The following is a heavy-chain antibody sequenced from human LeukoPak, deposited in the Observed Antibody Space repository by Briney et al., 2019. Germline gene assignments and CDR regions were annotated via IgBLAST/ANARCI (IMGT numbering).Heavy chain of an antibody. CDR1: GGSISSGGYS. D-gene: IGHD3-22*01. Sequence: SQTLSLTCAVSGGSISSGGYSWSWIRQPPGKGLEWIGYIYHSGSTYYNPSLKSRVTISVDRSKNQFSLKLSSVTAADTAVYYCARVPYDSSGHHFDYWGQGTLVTVSS. CDR3: ARVPYDSSGHHFDY. CDR2: IYHSGST. J-gene: IGHJ4*02. V-gene: IGHV4-30-2*01.